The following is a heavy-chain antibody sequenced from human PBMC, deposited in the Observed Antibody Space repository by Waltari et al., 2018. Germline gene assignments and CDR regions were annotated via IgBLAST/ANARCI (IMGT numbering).Heavy chain of an antibody. J-gene: IGHJ6*02. Sequence: QVQLQESGPGLVRPSQTLSLTCTVSGGSISSGSVYWTWIRQPAGKGLEWVGDIFTSGSTKYSPSLKGRVIVSLDTSENQFSLRLSSVTAADTAVYYCARDEARYYDIMTGGGYYGLDVWGQGTTVTVSS. CDR3: ARDEARYYDIMTGGGYYGLDV. V-gene: IGHV4-61*02. CDR2: IFTSGST. CDR1: GGSISSGSVY. D-gene: IGHD3-9*01.